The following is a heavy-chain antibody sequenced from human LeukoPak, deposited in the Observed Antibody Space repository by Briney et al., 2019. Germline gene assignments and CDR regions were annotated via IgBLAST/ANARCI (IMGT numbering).Heavy chain of an antibody. V-gene: IGHV3-7*01. Sequence: GGSLRLSCVASGFAFSSYWMNWVRQAPGKGLEWVANIKQDGSEKYYVDSVKGRFTISRDNAKNSLYLQMNSLRAEDTAVYYCARDREGYQLPQMHRYYYMDVWGKGTTVTISS. CDR3: ARDREGYQLPQMHRYYYMDV. J-gene: IGHJ6*03. CDR2: IKQDGSEK. D-gene: IGHD2-2*01. CDR1: GFAFSSYW.